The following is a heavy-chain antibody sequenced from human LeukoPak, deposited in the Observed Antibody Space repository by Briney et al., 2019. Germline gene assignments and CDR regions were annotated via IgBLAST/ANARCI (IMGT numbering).Heavy chain of an antibody. D-gene: IGHD4-17*01. CDR2: ISSSSGTI. CDR1: GFTFSSYS. CDR3: ARDLFRDYGDYYNWFDP. V-gene: IGHV3-48*01. Sequence: PGGSLRLSCAASGFTFSSYSMNWVRQAPGKGLEWVSYISSSSGTIYYADSVKGRFTISRDNAKNSLYLQMNSLRAEDTAVYYCARDLFRDYGDYYNWFDPWGQGTLVTVSS. J-gene: IGHJ5*02.